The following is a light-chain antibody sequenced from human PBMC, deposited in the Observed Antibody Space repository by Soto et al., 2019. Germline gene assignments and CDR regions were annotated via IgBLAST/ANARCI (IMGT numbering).Light chain of an antibody. CDR3: EQYNSYPS. CDR1: QSISSW. J-gene: IGKJ4*01. V-gene: IGKV1-5*03. CDR2: KAT. Sequence: DIQMTQSPSTLSASVGDRVTITCRASQSISSWLAWDQQKPGKAPKLLIYKATSLESGVPSRFSGSGSGTEFTLTISSLQADDFRTYYCEQYNSYPSFGGGTKVEIK.